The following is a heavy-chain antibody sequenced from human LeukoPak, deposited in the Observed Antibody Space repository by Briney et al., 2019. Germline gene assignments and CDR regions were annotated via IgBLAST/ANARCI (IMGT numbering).Heavy chain of an antibody. J-gene: IGHJ6*02. CDR1: GFTFSSYG. CDR2: IWYDGSNH. V-gene: IGHV3-33*01. D-gene: IGHD3-10*01. Sequence: PGRSLRLSCAASGFTFSSYGMHGLRQAPGKGLQGVAVIWYDGSNHYYAHSVKGRITISRDNSKNTLYLQMNSLRAEDTAVYYCARESDAMVRGVPGYYYYGMDVWGRGTTVTVSS. CDR3: ARESDAMVRGVPGYYYYGMDV.